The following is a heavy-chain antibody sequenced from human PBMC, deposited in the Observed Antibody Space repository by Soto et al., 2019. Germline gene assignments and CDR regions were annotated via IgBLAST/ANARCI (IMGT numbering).Heavy chain of an antibody. D-gene: IGHD3-16*01. Sequence: EVQLLESGGGLVQPGGSLRLSCAASGFTFSSYAMSWVRQAPGKGLEWVSAISGSGGSTYYADSGKGRFTISRDNSKNPRYLQMNSLRAEDTAVYYCAKVYDKLGGEGSSPYWGQGTLVTVSS. CDR3: AKVYDKLGGEGSSPY. V-gene: IGHV3-23*01. CDR1: GFTFSSYA. CDR2: ISGSGGST. J-gene: IGHJ4*02.